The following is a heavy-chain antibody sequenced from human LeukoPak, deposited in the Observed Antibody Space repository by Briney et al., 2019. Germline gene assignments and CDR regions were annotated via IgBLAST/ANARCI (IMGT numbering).Heavy chain of an antibody. D-gene: IGHD6-13*01. CDR2: IYYSGTT. Sequence: SETLSLTCTVSGGSISSGDYRWGWLRQPPGRGLEWIGYIYYSGTTYYNPSLKSRLTMTVDTSENQFSLKLTSVTAADTAVYYCGRYTSSWNSTNYYYAMDVWGKGTTVTVSS. J-gene: IGHJ6*04. CDR1: GGSISSGDYR. V-gene: IGHV4-30-4*01. CDR3: GRYTSSWNSTNYYYAMDV.